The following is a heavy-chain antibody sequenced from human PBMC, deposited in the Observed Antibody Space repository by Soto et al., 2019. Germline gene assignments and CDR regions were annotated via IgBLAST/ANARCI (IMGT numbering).Heavy chain of an antibody. CDR1: GYIFTNYL. CDR2: IYPGDSDT. V-gene: IGHV5-51*01. CDR3: TRGPRADSSGTGAH. J-gene: IGHJ4*02. Sequence: GESLKISCQGAGYIFTNYLHCWVRQMPGKGLEWMGIIYPGDSDTRYRPSFQGQVTISADKSNSTAYLQWSSLKASDTAIYYCTRGPRADSSGTGAHWGQGTPVTVSS. D-gene: IGHD1-26*01.